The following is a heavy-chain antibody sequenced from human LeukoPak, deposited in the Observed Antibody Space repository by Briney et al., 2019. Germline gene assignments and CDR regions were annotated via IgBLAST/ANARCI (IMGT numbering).Heavy chain of an antibody. CDR1: GDSVSSNSAA. D-gene: IGHD6-13*01. CDR3: ARDRGELVYDAFDI. CDR2: TYYRSKWYN. J-gene: IGHJ3*02. Sequence: SQTLSLTCAISGDSVSSNSAAWNRIRQSPSRGLEWLGRTYYRSKWYNDSAVSVKSRITINPDTSKNQFSLQLNSVTPEDTAVYYCARDRGELVYDAFDIWGQGTMVTVSS. V-gene: IGHV6-1*01.